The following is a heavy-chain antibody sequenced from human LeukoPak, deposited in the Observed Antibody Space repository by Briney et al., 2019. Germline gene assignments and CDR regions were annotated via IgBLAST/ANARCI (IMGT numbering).Heavy chain of an antibody. V-gene: IGHV3-23*01. CDR3: AKLPEWLLYHPYFDY. CDR1: GFTFSSYA. CDR2: ISGSGGST. Sequence: GGSLRLSCAASGFTFSSYAMSWVRQAPGKGLEWVSAISGSGGSTYYADSVKGRFTISRDNSRNTLYLQMNSLRAEDTAVYYCAKLPEWLLYHPYFDYWGQGTLVTVSS. J-gene: IGHJ4*02. D-gene: IGHD3-3*01.